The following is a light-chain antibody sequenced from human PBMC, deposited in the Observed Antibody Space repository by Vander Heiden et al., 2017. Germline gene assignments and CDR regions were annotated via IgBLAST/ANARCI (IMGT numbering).Light chain of an antibody. CDR2: AAS. Sequence: DIQMNKSPSSLSASVGDRDTSSCRASQTISTFLNWYQQRPGKAPQLLIYAASSLHSGVPSRFGGSGSGTDFTLTITSLQPEDFATYFCQQNYSNPGTFGQGTKVEIK. CDR1: QTISTF. CDR3: QQNYSNPGT. V-gene: IGKV1-39*01. J-gene: IGKJ1*01.